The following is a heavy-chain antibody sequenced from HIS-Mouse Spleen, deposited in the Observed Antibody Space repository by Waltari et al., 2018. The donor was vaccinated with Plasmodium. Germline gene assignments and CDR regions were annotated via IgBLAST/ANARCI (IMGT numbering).Heavy chain of an antibody. Sequence: QVQLVQSGAEVKKPGASVKVSCKASGYTFTGYFMHWVRKAPGQGLEWMGWINPNSGGTNYAQRFQGRVTMTRDTSISTAYMELSRLRSDDTAVYYCARDPKQLGSAFDIWGQGTMVTVSS. V-gene: IGHV1-2*02. CDR1: GYTFTGYF. CDR2: INPNSGGT. J-gene: IGHJ3*02. CDR3: ARDPKQLGSAFDI. D-gene: IGHD7-27*01.